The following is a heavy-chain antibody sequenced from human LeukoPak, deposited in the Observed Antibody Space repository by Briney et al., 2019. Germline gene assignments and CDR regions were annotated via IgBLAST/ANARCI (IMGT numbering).Heavy chain of an antibody. CDR2: ISTDGGNT. V-gene: IGHV3-64*01. D-gene: IGHD2-21*02. J-gene: IGHJ4*02. CDR3: ARGKGIYCGGDCSALDY. Sequence: GGSLSLSCAVSGFTFSSYAMHWVRQAPGKGLEYVSGISTDGGNTYHANSVTDRFTISRDNSKNTLYLQMGSLTAEDMAVYYCARGKGIYCGGDCSALDYWGQGTLVTVSS. CDR1: GFTFSSYA.